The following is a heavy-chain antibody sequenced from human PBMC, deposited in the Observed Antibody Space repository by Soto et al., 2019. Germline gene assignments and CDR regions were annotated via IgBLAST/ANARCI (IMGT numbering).Heavy chain of an antibody. CDR1: GGSISSGGYY. J-gene: IGHJ6*02. Sequence: PSETLSLTCTVSGGSISSGGYYWSWIRQHPGKGLEWIGYIYYSGSTYYNPSLKSRVTISVDTSKNQFSLKLSSVTAADTAVYYCARVLGYCSGGSCRSGYYYGMDVWGQGTTVTVSS. CDR2: IYYSGST. D-gene: IGHD2-15*01. CDR3: ARVLGYCSGGSCRSGYYYGMDV. V-gene: IGHV4-31*03.